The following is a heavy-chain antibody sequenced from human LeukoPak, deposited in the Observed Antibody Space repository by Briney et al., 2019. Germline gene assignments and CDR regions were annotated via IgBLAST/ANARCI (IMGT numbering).Heavy chain of an antibody. CDR1: GYSFTSYW. CDR2: IYPGVSDT. D-gene: IGHD6-19*01. Sequence: GESLKISCKGSGYSFTSYWIGWVRRMPGKGLEWMGIIYPGVSDTRYSPSFQGQVTISADNSISTAYLQWSSLKASDTAMYYCARRASSSGWSAFDSWGQGTQVTVSS. CDR3: ARRASSSGWSAFDS. V-gene: IGHV5-51*01. J-gene: IGHJ4*02.